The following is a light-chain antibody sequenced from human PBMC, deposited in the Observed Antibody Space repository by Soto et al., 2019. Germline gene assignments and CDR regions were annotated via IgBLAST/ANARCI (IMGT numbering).Light chain of an antibody. Sequence: AVQMTQSPSSLSSSVGDRVTITCQASQGIRNELGWYQQKPGKAPKLLIYAASRLQSGVPSRFSGSGSVTDFTLTISSLQPEDFATYYCLQDNTYPLTFGGGTKVEIK. CDR2: AAS. CDR3: LQDNTYPLT. V-gene: IGKV1-6*01. J-gene: IGKJ4*02. CDR1: QGIRNE.